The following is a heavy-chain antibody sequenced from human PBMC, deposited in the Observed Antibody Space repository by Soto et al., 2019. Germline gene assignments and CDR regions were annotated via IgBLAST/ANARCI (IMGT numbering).Heavy chain of an antibody. CDR3: ARVGSYSISWYGGLGPDYFDY. Sequence: QVQLVESGGGVVQPGGSLRLSCAASGFTFSSYAMHWVRQAPGKGLEWVAVISYDGSNKYYADSVKGRFTISRDNSKNTLYLQMNSLRAEDTAVYYCARVGSYSISWYGGLGPDYFDYWGQGTLVTGSS. CDR2: ISYDGSNK. J-gene: IGHJ4*02. D-gene: IGHD6-13*01. V-gene: IGHV3-30-3*01. CDR1: GFTFSSYA.